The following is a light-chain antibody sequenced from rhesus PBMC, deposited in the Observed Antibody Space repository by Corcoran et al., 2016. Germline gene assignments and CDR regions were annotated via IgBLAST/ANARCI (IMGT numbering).Light chain of an antibody. CDR1: KSVSSY. CDR3: YQHSSGYS. CDR2: GAS. V-gene: IGKV3-10*01. Sequence: QVILTQSPATLSLSPGERATLSCRASKSVSSYSAWYQQKPGQAPRLLIYGASSRATGIPDRFSGSGSGTDFTPTISSLGPGDVGVYHCYQHSSGYSFGQGTKVGIK. J-gene: IGKJ2*01.